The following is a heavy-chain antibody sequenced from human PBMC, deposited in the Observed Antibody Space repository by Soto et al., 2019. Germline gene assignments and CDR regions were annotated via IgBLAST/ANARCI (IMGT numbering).Heavy chain of an antibody. CDR2: IYHSGST. D-gene: IGHD2-2*01. CDR3: ARDPSFTPVVVPAAVYGMDV. V-gene: IGHV4-4*02. Sequence: QVQLQESGPGLVKPSGTLSLTCAVSGGSISSSNWWSWVRQPPGKGLEWIGEIYHSGSTNYNPSLKRRVTISVDKSKNQFSLKLSSVTAADTAVYYCARDPSFTPVVVPAAVYGMDVWGQGTTVTVSS. CDR1: GGSISSSNW. J-gene: IGHJ6*02.